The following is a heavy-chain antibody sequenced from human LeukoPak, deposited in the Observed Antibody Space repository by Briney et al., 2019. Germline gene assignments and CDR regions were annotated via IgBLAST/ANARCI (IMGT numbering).Heavy chain of an antibody. CDR1: GFTFDDYS. Sequence: GGSLRLSCAASGFTFDDYSMHWVRQAPGKGLEWVSGLSWNSGNIGYADSVKGRFTISRDNAKNSLYLQMNSLRAEDTAVYYCARDKDLYCSGGSCSVFDYWGQGTLVTVSS. V-gene: IGHV3-9*01. D-gene: IGHD2-15*01. CDR3: ARDKDLYCSGGSCSVFDY. J-gene: IGHJ4*02. CDR2: LSWNSGNI.